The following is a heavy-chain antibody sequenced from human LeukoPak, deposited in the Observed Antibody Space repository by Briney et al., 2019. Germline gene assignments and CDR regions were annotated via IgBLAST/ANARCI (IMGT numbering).Heavy chain of an antibody. CDR2: ISAYNGNT. Sequence: ASVKVSCKASGYTFTSYGISWVRQALGQGLEWMGWISAYNGNTNYEQKFQGRVTMTTDTSTSTAYMELRSLRSDDTALYYCARAESLYGGNLAAAFDIWGQGTMVTVSS. J-gene: IGHJ3*02. D-gene: IGHD4-23*01. V-gene: IGHV1-18*01. CDR3: ARAESLYGGNLAAAFDI. CDR1: GYTFTSYG.